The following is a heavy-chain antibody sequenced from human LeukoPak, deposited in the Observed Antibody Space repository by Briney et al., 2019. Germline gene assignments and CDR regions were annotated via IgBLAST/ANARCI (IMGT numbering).Heavy chain of an antibody. J-gene: IGHJ4*02. CDR1: GFTFSSYG. CDR2: ISYDGSNK. D-gene: IGHD2-2*01. CDR3: AKSLRPSTSHRQWQTFFDY. V-gene: IGHV3-30*18. Sequence: GGSLRLFCAASGFTFSSYGMHWVRQAPGKGLEWVAVISYDGSNKYYADSVKGRFTISRDNSKNTLYLQMNSLRAEDTAVYYCAKSLRPSTSHRQWQTFFDYWGQGTLVTVSS.